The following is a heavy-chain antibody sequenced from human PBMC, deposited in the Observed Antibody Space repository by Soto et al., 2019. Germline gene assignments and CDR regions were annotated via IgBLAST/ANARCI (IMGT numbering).Heavy chain of an antibody. Sequence: GSLRLSCAASGFAFGNYAMNWVRQAPGKGLEWISSISDPGTSTYYANSVKGRFSMSRDNSKNTLFLQMNRLRADDTAVYFCAKSLVTPSDAFDLWGRGTLVIVSS. V-gene: IGHV3-23*01. D-gene: IGHD2-21*02. CDR3: AKSLVTPSDAFDL. CDR1: GFAFGNYA. J-gene: IGHJ3*01. CDR2: ISDPGTST.